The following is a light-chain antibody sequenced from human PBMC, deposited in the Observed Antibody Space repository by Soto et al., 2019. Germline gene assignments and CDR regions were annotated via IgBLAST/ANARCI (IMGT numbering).Light chain of an antibody. CDR3: QQYDNWPFT. CDR1: QSVSSN. Sequence: EIVMTQSPATLSLSPGERATLSCRASQSVSSNLAWYHQKPGQAPRLLIYGASTRATGIPDTFSGSGSGTEFTLAISRLQSEDFAVYYCQQYDNWPFTFGPGTKVDIK. V-gene: IGKV3-15*01. CDR2: GAS. J-gene: IGKJ3*01.